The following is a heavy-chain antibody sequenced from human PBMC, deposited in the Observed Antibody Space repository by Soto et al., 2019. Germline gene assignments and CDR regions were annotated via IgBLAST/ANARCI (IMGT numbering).Heavy chain of an antibody. Sequence: GGSLRLSCAASGFTFSSYAMSRVRQAPGKGLEWVSAISGSGGSTYYADSVKGRFTISRDNSKNTLYLQMNSLRAEDTAVYYCAKVPGYSSRWYYATNLAQSYFDYWGQGTLVTVSS. J-gene: IGHJ4*02. V-gene: IGHV3-23*01. D-gene: IGHD6-13*01. CDR2: ISGSGGST. CDR1: GFTFSSYA. CDR3: AKVPGYSSRWYYATNLAQSYFDY.